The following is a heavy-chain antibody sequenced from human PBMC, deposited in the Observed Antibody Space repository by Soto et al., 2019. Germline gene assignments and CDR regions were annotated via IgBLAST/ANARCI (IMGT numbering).Heavy chain of an antibody. D-gene: IGHD2-2*01. CDR3: ARQGYQLLIQINWFDP. CDR2: IYYSGST. Sequence: QLQLQESGPGLVKPSETPSLTCTVSGGSISSSSYYWGWIRQPPGKGLEWIGSIYYSGSTYYNPSLKSRVTISVDTSKNQFSLKLSSVTAADTAVYYCARQGYQLLIQINWFDPWGQGTLVTVSS. V-gene: IGHV4-39*01. J-gene: IGHJ5*02. CDR1: GGSISSSSYY.